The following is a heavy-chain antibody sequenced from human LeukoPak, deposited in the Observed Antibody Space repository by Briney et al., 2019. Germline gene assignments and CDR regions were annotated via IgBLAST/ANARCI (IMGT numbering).Heavy chain of an antibody. CDR2: ISSSSSTI. D-gene: IGHD3-22*01. CDR3: AKGVVRWAFDI. CDR1: GFTFSSYS. V-gene: IGHV3-48*01. J-gene: IGHJ3*02. Sequence: GGSLRLSCAASGFTFSSYSMNWVRQAPGKGLEWVSYISSSSSTIYYADSVKGRFTISRDNSKNMLYLQMNSLRAEDTAVYYCAKGVVRWAFDIWGQGTMVTVSS.